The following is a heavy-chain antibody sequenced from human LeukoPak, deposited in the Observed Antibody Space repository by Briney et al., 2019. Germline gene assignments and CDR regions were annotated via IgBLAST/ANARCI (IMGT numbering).Heavy chain of an antibody. CDR2: IYYSGST. CDR3: ARAGGEWLVKGYFDL. Sequence: SETLSLTCTVYGDSISSYYWSWIRQPPGKGLEWIGYIYYSGSTNYNPSLKSRVTISVDTSKNQFSLKLSSVTAADTAVYYCARAGGEWLVKGYFDLWGRGTLVTASS. CDR1: GDSISSYY. J-gene: IGHJ2*01. D-gene: IGHD6-19*01. V-gene: IGHV4-59*01.